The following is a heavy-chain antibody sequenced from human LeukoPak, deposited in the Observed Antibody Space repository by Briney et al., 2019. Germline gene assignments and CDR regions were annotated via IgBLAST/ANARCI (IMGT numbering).Heavy chain of an antibody. CDR1: GFTFSSYA. J-gene: IGHJ6*03. V-gene: IGHV3-23*01. D-gene: IGHD4-11*01. CDR3: AKVGSTVTTYYYYYMDV. CDR2: ISGSGGST. Sequence: GGSLRLSCAASGFTFSSYAMSWVRQAPGKGLEWVSAISGSGGSTYYADSVKGRFTISRDNSKNTLYLQMNSLRADDTAVYYCAKVGSTVTTYYYYYMDVWGKGTTVTVSS.